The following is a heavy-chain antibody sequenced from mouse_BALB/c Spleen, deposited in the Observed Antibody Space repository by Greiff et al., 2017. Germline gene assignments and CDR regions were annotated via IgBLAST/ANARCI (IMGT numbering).Heavy chain of an antibody. CDR1: GYSITSDYA. V-gene: IGHV3-2*02. J-gene: IGHJ2*01. D-gene: IGHD1-2*01. Sequence: VQLQQSGPGLVKPSQSLSLTCTVTGYSITSDYAWNWIRQFPGNKLEWMGYISYSGSTSYNPSLKSRISITRDTSKNQFFLQLNSVTTEDTATYYCAREGITTAFDYWGQGTTLTVSS. CDR2: ISYSGST. CDR3: AREGITTAFDY.